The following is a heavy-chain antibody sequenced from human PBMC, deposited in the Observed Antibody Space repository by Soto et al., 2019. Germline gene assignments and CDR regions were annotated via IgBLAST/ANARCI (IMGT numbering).Heavy chain of an antibody. V-gene: IGHV1-18*01. D-gene: IGHD2-2*01. J-gene: IGHJ3*02. Sequence: QVQLVQSGAEVKKPGASVKVSCKASGYTFTSYGISWVRQAPGQGLEWMGWISAYNGNTNYAQKLQGRVTMTTDTSTSTAYMELRSLRSDDTAVYYCARDRVSVDQLLWSMIAFDIWGQGTMVTVSS. CDR3: ARDRVSVDQLLWSMIAFDI. CDR2: ISAYNGNT. CDR1: GYTFTSYG.